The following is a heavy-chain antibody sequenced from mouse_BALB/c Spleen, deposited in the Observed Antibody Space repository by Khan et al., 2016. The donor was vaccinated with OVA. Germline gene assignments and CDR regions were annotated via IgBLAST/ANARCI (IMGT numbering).Heavy chain of an antibody. D-gene: IGHD2-3*01. CDR3: ARGDGYYVYFDY. V-gene: IGHV1-81*01. J-gene: IGHJ2*01. Sequence: VQLQESGPELVKPGASVKMSCKASGYTFTYYVITWVKQRTGQGLEWIGEIYPGSDNAYYNERFKGKATLTADKSSNTTHMQLSSLTSEDSAVYFCARGDGYYVYFDYWGQDTTLTVSS. CDR1: GYTFTYYV. CDR2: IYPGSDNA.